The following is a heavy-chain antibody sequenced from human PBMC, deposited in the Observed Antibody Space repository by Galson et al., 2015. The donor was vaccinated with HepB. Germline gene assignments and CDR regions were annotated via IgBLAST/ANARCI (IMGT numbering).Heavy chain of an antibody. V-gene: IGHV3-49*03. J-gene: IGHJ4*02. Sequence: SLRLSCATSGFIFGDHTMSWFRQAPGKGLEWVGVIRSKAYGGTTDYAASVKGRFTISRADSKSIAYLQMDSLKTDDTAVYYCTRGARDYYDSSGRFDFWGQGTLVTVSS. CDR2: IRSKAYGGTT. CDR3: TRGARDYYDSSGRFDF. D-gene: IGHD3-22*01. CDR1: GFIFGDHT.